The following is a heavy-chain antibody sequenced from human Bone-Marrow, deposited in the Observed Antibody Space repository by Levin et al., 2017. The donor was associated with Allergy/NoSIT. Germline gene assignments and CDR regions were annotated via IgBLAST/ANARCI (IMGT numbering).Heavy chain of an antibody. CDR3: ASDSGIHDFWIGSKSWFDP. Sequence: ASVKVSCKASGYTFTNFAINWVRQAPGQGLEWIGTINTNTGHPTYAQAFTGRFVFSLDTSVSATYLHINSLKAEDTDVYYCASDSGIHDFWIGSKSWFDPWGQGTPVIISS. CDR1: GYTFTNFA. J-gene: IGHJ5*02. V-gene: IGHV7-4-1*02. D-gene: IGHD3-3*01. CDR2: INTNTGHP.